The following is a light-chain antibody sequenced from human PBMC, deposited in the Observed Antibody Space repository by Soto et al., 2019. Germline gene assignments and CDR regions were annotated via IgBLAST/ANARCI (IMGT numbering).Light chain of an antibody. CDR3: QEYNSAPPLT. J-gene: IGKJ4*01. CDR1: QGISNY. V-gene: IGKV1-27*01. Sequence: DIQMTQSPSSLSASVGDRVTITCRASQGISNYLAWYQQKPGKVPKLLIYAASTLQSGVPSRFGGSGSGTDFTLTISSLQPEDVATYYCQEYNSAPPLTFGGGTKVEIK. CDR2: AAS.